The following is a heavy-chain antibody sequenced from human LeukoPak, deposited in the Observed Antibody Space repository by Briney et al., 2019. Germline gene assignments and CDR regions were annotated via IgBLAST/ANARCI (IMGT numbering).Heavy chain of an antibody. Sequence: SETLSLTCTVSGGSISSGDYYWSWIRQPPGKGLEWIGYIYYSGSTYYNPSLKSRVTISVDTSKNQFSLKLSSVTAADTAVYYCARETRPGYYDSSGYYYGPSYNWFDPWGQGTLVTVSS. V-gene: IGHV4-30-4*01. D-gene: IGHD3-22*01. CDR1: GGSISSGDYY. J-gene: IGHJ5*02. CDR3: ARETRPGYYDSSGYYYGPSYNWFDP. CDR2: IYYSGST.